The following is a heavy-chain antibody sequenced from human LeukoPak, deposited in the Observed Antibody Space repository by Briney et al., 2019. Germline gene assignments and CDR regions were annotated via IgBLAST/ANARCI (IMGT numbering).Heavy chain of an antibody. V-gene: IGHV3-30*02. CDR3: AKGYCSGTSCYSGLD. Sequence: GGSLRLSCAASEFTFSSYGMHWVRQAPGKGLEWVAFIRYDGSKKYYTDSVKGRFTISRDNSKNTLYLQMNSLSGEDTAVYYCAKGYCSGTSCYSGLDWGQGTLVTVSS. CDR2: IRYDGSKK. D-gene: IGHD2-2*01. CDR1: EFTFSSYG. J-gene: IGHJ4*02.